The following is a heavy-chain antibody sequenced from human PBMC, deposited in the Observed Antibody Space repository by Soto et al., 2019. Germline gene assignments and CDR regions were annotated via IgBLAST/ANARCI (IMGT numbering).Heavy chain of an antibody. D-gene: IGHD6-19*01. Sequence: GGSLRLSCAASGFTFSSYWMSWVRQAPGKGLEWVANIKQDGSEKYYVDSVKGRFTISRDNAKNSLYLQMNSLRAEDTAVYYCARGPRANIAVAAWNRPVSNWFDPWGQGTLVTVSS. J-gene: IGHJ5*02. CDR3: ARGPRANIAVAAWNRPVSNWFDP. V-gene: IGHV3-7*01. CDR1: GFTFSSYW. CDR2: IKQDGSEK.